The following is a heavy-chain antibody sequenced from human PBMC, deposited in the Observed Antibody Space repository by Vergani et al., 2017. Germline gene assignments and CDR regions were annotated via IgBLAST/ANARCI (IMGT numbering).Heavy chain of an antibody. V-gene: IGHV4-38-2*02. D-gene: IGHD3-22*01. CDR3: ARETRVDITMRHFDY. J-gene: IGHJ4*02. CDR2: IYYSGST. CDR1: GYSISSGYF. Sequence: QVQLQESGPRLVKPSETLSLICSVSGYSISSGYFWGWIRQSPGKGLEWIGYIYYSGSTYYNPSLKSRVTISVDTSKNQFSLKLSSVTAADTAVYYCARETRVDITMRHFDYWGQGTLVTVSS.